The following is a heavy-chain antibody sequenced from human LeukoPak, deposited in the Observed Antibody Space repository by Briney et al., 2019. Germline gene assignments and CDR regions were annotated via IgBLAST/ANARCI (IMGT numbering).Heavy chain of an antibody. CDR3: ARSRTAAGTLDI. D-gene: IGHD6-13*01. CDR2: ISSSSSYI. V-gene: IGHV3-21*01. J-gene: IGHJ3*02. Sequence: SGGSVRLSCAASGFTFSSYSMNWVRQAPGKGLEWVSSISSSSSYIYYADSVKGRFTISRDNAKNSLYLQMNSLRAEDTAVYYCARSRTAAGTLDIWGQGTMVTVSS. CDR1: GFTFSSYS.